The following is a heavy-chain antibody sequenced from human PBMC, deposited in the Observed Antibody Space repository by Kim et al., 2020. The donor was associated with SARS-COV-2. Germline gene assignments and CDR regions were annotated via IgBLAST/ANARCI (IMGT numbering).Heavy chain of an antibody. Sequence: KYSKNLRGKVTITKDKSASTVYMELSSLTSEDTAVYYCAKAGGNCYYAMEVWGQGTTVIVSS. J-gene: IGHJ6*02. D-gene: IGHD2-8*02. CDR3: AKAGGNCYYAMEV. V-gene: IGHV1-3*01.